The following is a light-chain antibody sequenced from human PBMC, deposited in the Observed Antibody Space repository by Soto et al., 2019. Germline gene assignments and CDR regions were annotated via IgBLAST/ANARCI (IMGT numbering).Light chain of an antibody. Sequence: QSVLTQPPSASGTPGQRVTISCSGSSSNIGSNYVYWYQQLPGTAPKLLIYRNNQRPSGVPDRFSGSKSGTSASLAISGLRSEDEADYYCSSYTSSSLWVFGGGTKLTVL. CDR3: SSYTSSSLWV. CDR2: RNN. CDR1: SSNIGSNY. V-gene: IGLV1-47*01. J-gene: IGLJ3*02.